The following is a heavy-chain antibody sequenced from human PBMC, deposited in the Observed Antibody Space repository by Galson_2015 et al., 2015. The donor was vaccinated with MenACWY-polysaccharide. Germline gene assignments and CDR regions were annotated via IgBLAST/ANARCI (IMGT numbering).Heavy chain of an antibody. CDR3: AKFGDSRVLASSFDF. D-gene: IGHD3-3*01. V-gene: IGHV3-23*01. Sequence: SLRLSCAASGFTFSRYAMSWVRQAPGKGLEWVSALSSSGGSTYYAGSVKGRFTISRDNSKNTLYLQMNSLRAEDTGVYYCAKFGDSRVLASSFDFWGQGTLVTVSS. CDR1: GFTFSRYA. J-gene: IGHJ4*02. CDR2: LSSSGGST.